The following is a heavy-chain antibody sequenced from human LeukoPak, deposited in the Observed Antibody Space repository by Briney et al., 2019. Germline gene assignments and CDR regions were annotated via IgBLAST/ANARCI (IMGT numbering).Heavy chain of an antibody. CDR3: ARDGCSGGSCYAYFDY. CDR1: GYTFTSYY. V-gene: IGHV1-46*01. Sequence: ASVKVSCKASGYTFTSYYMHWVRQAPGQGLEWMGIINPSAGSTSCAQRFQGRVTMTGDMSTSTVYMELSSLRSEDTAVYYCARDGCSGGSCYAYFDYWGQGTPVTVSS. CDR2: INPSAGST. D-gene: IGHD2-15*01. J-gene: IGHJ4*02.